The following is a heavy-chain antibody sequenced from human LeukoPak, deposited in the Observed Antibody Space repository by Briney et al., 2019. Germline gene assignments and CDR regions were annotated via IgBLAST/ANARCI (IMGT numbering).Heavy chain of an antibody. Sequence: PGGSLRLPCAASGFTFSSYEMNWVRQAPGKGLEWVSYISSSGSTIYYADSVKGRFTISRDNAKNSLYLQMNSLRAEDTAVYYCARGTGYCGGDCYSGFDYWGQGTLVTVSS. CDR1: GFTFSSYE. V-gene: IGHV3-48*03. D-gene: IGHD2-21*02. J-gene: IGHJ4*02. CDR2: ISSSGSTI. CDR3: ARGTGYCGGDCYSGFDY.